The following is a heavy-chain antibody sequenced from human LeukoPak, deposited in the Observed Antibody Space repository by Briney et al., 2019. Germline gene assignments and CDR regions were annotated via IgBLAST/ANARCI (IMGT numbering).Heavy chain of an antibody. J-gene: IGHJ4*02. Sequence: GGSLRLSCAASGFTFSTYAMSWVRQAPGKGLEWVSGISGSGGSTYYADSVKGRFTISRDNSRNTLYLQMNSLRAEDTAVYYCAKGDWNYWIWGQGTLVTVSS. V-gene: IGHV3-23*01. CDR3: AKGDWNYWI. D-gene: IGHD1-7*01. CDR2: ISGSGGST. CDR1: GFTFSTYA.